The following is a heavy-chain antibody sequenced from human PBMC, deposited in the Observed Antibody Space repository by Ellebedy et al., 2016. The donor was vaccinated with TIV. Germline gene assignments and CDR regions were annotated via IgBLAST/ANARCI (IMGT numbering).Heavy chain of an antibody. J-gene: IGHJ5*02. CDR1: GLTFRSYW. CDR3: ARRGSYGDYAVQINSWFDT. CDR2: IYQDGSEK. Sequence: PGGSLRLSCAASGLTFRSYWKTWVRQAKGEGLERVANIYQDGSEKFYVDSVKGRFTISRDNADNSLFLKMNRLRAEDTAVYFCARRGSYGDYAVQINSWFDTWGRGTLVAVSS. D-gene: IGHD4-17*01. V-gene: IGHV3-7*01.